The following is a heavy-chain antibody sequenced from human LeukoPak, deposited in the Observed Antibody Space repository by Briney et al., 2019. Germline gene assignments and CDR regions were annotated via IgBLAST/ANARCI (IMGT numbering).Heavy chain of an antibody. J-gene: IGHJ4*02. Sequence: GASLKVSCKASGGTFSRYAISWVRQAPGQGLEWMGGIIPIFGTANYAQKFQGRVTITADESTSTAYMELSSLRSEDTAVYYCARGAYDILTGYLFDYWGQGTLVTVSS. CDR2: IIPIFGTA. D-gene: IGHD3-9*01. V-gene: IGHV1-69*13. CDR1: GGTFSRYA. CDR3: ARGAYDILTGYLFDY.